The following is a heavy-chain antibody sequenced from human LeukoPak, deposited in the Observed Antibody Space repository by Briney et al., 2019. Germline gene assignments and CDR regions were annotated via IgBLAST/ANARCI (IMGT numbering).Heavy chain of an antibody. V-gene: IGHV1-2*06. CDR3: ARVDGSSSGWFNKEYFQH. Sequence: ASVKVSCKASGYTFTGYYMHWVRQAPGQGLEWMGRINPNSGGTNYAQKFQGRVTMTRDTSISTAYMELSRLRSDDTAVYYCARVDGSSSGWFNKEYFQHWARAPWSPSPQ. CDR1: GYTFTGYY. D-gene: IGHD6-19*01. J-gene: IGHJ1*01. CDR2: INPNSGGT.